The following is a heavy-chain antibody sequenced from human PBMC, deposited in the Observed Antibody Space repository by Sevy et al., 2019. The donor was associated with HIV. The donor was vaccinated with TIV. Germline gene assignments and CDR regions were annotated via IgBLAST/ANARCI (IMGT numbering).Heavy chain of an antibody. CDR2: INPNSDVK. V-gene: IGHV1-2*02. CDR1: GYRFTDYY. D-gene: IGHD2-2*02. Sequence: ASVKVSCKTSGYRFTDYYIHWVRQAPGQGLEWMGWINPNSDVKKSAKKFQDRVIMTKDTSISTVYMELRGLTFDDSAVYYCARDQEFCGTTTCYSGLDHWGHGSLVTVSS. CDR3: ARDQEFCGTTTCYSGLDH. J-gene: IGHJ4*01.